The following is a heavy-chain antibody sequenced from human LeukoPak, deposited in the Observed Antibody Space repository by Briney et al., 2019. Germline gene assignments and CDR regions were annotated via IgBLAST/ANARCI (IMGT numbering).Heavy chain of an antibody. Sequence: GGSLRLSCVALGFTFSSYAMSWVRETPARGLEWVPSLRGNGDAFYADSVKGRFTLSRDESRNTVYLQLNKLRVEDTAIYYCAKASWVSTADAVLWGQGTVVTVSS. CDR1: GFTFSSYA. J-gene: IGHJ4*02. CDR2: LRGNGDA. CDR3: AKASWVSTADAVL. D-gene: IGHD3-16*01. V-gene: IGHV3-23*01.